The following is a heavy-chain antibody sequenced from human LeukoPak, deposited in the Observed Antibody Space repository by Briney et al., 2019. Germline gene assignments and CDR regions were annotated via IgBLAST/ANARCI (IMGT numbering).Heavy chain of an antibody. CDR3: ARRDYVAWFDP. V-gene: IGHV4-39*01. D-gene: IGHD4-17*01. Sequence: SETLSLTCNVSGDSITSGGFYWAWIRQSPGKGLEWIGNVYYSGTTQYNPSLRGRVTISMDMSKNQFSLNLNSVSVTDTAIYYCARRDYVAWFDPWGQGALVTVSS. CDR1: GDSITSGGFY. J-gene: IGHJ5*02. CDR2: VYYSGTT.